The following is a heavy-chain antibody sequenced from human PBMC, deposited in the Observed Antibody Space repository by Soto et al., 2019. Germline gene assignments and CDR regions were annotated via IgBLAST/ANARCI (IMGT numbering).Heavy chain of an antibody. CDR3: ASYYDSSGYYPRV. V-gene: IGHV3-21*01. CDR1: GFTFSSYS. CDR2: ISSSSSYI. Sequence: GGSLRLSCAASGFTFSSYSMNWVRQAPGKGLEWVSSISSSSSYIYYADSVKGRFTISRDNAKNSLYLQMNSLRDEDTAVYYCASYYDSSGYYPRVWGQGTLVTVS. D-gene: IGHD3-22*01. J-gene: IGHJ1*01.